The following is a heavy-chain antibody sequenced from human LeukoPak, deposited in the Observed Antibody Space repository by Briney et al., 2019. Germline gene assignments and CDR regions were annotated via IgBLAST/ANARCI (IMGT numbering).Heavy chain of an antibody. J-gene: IGHJ6*02. D-gene: IGHD3-10*01. V-gene: IGHV1-2*02. CDR2: INPNSGGT. CDR3: AIYYYGSGSYPGFDYYYGMDV. Sequence: VASVKVSCKASGYTFTGYYMHWVRQAPGQGLEWMGWINPNSGGTNYAQKFQGRVTMTRDTSISTAYMELSRLRSDDTAVYYCAIYYYGSGSYPGFDYYYGMDVWGQGTTVTVSS. CDR1: GYTFTGYY.